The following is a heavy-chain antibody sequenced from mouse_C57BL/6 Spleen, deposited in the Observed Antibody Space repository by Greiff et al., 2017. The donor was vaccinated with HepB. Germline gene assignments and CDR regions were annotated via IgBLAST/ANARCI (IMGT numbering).Heavy chain of an antibody. V-gene: IGHV5-9-1*02. CDR2: ISSGGDYI. D-gene: IGHD1-1*01. CDR3: TRENYGTVPFDY. CDR1: GFTFSSYA. Sequence: EVHLVESGEGLVKPGGSLKLSCAASGFTFSSYAMSWVRQTPEKRLEWVAYISSGGDYIYYADTVKGRFTISRDNARNTLYLQMSSLKSEDTAMYYCTRENYGTVPFDYWGQGTTLTVSS. J-gene: IGHJ2*01.